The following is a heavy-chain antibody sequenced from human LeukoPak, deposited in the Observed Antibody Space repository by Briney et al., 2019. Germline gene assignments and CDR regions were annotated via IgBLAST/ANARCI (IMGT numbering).Heavy chain of an antibody. D-gene: IGHD6-13*01. CDR3: ARAARGMAAAGSYDAFDI. J-gene: IGHJ3*02. CDR2: INPSGGST. V-gene: IGHV1-46*01. CDR1: GYTFTSYY. Sequence: GASVKVSCKASGYTFTSYYMHWVRQAPGQGLEWMGIINPSGGSTSYAQKFQGRVTMTRDTSTSTVYMELSSLRSEDTAVYYCARAARGMAAAGSYDAFDIWGQGIMVTVSS.